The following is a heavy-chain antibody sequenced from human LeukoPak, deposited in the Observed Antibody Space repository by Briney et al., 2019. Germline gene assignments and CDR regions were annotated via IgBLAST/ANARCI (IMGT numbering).Heavy chain of an antibody. J-gene: IGHJ4*02. CDR2: INHSGST. CDR1: GGSFSGYY. CDR3: ARHRDSAMEHFDY. Sequence: SETLSLTCAVYGGSFSGYYWSWIRQPPGKGLEWIGEINHSGSTNYNPSLKSRVTISVDTSKNQFSLKLSSVTAADTAVYYCARHRDSAMEHFDYWGQGTLVTVSS. V-gene: IGHV4-34*01. D-gene: IGHD5-18*01.